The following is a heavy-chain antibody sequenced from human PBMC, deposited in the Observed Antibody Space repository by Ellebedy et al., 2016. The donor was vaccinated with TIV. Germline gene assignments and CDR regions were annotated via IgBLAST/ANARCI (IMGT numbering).Heavy chain of an antibody. CDR2: ISSTST. CDR1: GFTFNNYA. Sequence: PGGSLRLSCAASGFTFNNYAMTWVRQAPGKGLEWISSISSTSTYYADSVKGRFTISRDNSKNTVYLQMNSLTAEDTAVYYCSKERTMGSKSTDACDIWGQGTVVTVS. D-gene: IGHD4/OR15-4a*01. J-gene: IGHJ3*02. CDR3: SKERTMGSKSTDACDI. V-gene: IGHV3-23*01.